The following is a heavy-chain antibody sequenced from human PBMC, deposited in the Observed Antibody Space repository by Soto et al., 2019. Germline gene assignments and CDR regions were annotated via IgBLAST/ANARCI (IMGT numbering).Heavy chain of an antibody. D-gene: IGHD6-6*01. Sequence: SVKVSCKASGGTFSSYAISWVRQAPGQGLEWMGGFIPIFGTANYAQKFQGRVTITADESTSTAYMELSSLRSEDTAVYYCAREVVETSSLWLDPWGQGTLVTVSS. J-gene: IGHJ5*02. V-gene: IGHV1-69*13. CDR2: FIPIFGTA. CDR3: AREVVETSSLWLDP. CDR1: GGTFSSYA.